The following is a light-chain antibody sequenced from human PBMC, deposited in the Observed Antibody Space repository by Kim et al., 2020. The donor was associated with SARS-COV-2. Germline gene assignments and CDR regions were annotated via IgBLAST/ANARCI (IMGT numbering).Light chain of an antibody. CDR1: QSVTRY. J-gene: IGKJ4*01. CDR3: QQRSNWPLT. Sequence: LSPGERDTLSCRASQSVTRYLAWYQQKPGQAPRLLIYDASNRATGIPARFSGSGSGTDFTLTISSLEPEDFAVYYCQQRSNWPLTFGGGTKVDIK. CDR2: DAS. V-gene: IGKV3-11*01.